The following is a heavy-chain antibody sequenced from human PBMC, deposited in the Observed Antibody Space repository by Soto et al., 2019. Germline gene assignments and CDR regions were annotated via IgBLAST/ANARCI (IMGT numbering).Heavy chain of an antibody. J-gene: IGHJ6*02. Sequence: QVQLQASGPGLVKPSDTLSLTCTVSGDSIGTYNWGWIRQPPGKRLEWIGYIYSNGGTSYNPALKSRVTISADTSTKQFSLWLSSVTAADTAVYYCVRQGIWALHGLVDVWGQGTTVTVSS. CDR3: VRQGIWALHGLVDV. CDR2: IYSNGGT. CDR1: GDSIGTYN. V-gene: IGHV4-59*08. D-gene: IGHD1-26*01.